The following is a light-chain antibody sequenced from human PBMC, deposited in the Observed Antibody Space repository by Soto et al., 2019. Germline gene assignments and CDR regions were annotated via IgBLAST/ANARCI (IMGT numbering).Light chain of an antibody. CDR1: QSVNNVY. CDR2: DVS. V-gene: IGKV3-20*01. CDR3: QQSGTSPRT. J-gene: IGKJ2*01. Sequence: EIVLTQSPGTLSLSPGERATLSCRASQSVNNVYLAWYQQKPGQAPRLLIYDVSSRATGIPDRFSGSGSGTDFTLTISRLEPEDFAVYYCQQSGTSPRTFGQGTKREIK.